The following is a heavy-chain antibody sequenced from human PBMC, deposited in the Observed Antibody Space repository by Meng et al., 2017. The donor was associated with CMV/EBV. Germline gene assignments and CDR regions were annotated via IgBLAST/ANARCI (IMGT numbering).Heavy chain of an antibody. J-gene: IGHJ5*02. V-gene: IGHV3-23*01. CDR3: AKDSGTAMAWFDP. D-gene: IGHD5-18*01. Sequence: GSGFTFSSYAMSWVRQAPGKGLEWVSAISGSGGSTYYADSVKGRFTISRDNSKNTLYLQMNSLRAEDTAVYYCAKDSGTAMAWFDPWGQGTLVTVSS. CDR2: ISGSGGST. CDR1: GFTFSSYA.